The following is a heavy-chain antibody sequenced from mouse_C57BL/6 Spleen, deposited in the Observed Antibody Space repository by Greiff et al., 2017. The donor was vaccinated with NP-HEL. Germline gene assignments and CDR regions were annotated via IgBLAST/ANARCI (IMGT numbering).Heavy chain of an antibody. D-gene: IGHD1-1*01. CDR1: GYTFTDYN. Sequence: EVQLQQSGPELVKPGASVKMSCKASGYTFTDYNMHWVKQSHGKSLEWIGYINPNNGGTSYNQKFKGKATLTVNKSSSTAYMELRSLTSADSAVYYCASPYYYGSSYGYWGQGTTLTVSS. CDR2: INPNNGGT. CDR3: ASPYYYGSSYGY. J-gene: IGHJ2*01. V-gene: IGHV1-22*01.